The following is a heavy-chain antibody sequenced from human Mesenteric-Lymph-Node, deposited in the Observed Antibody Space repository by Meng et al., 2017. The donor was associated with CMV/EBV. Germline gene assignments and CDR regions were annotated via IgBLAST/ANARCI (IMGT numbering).Heavy chain of an antibody. CDR2: ISSDGSNK. CDR1: TFSSHG. D-gene: IGHD2-15*01. J-gene: IGHJ4*02. V-gene: IGHV3-30*18. Sequence: TFSSHGMHWGRQAPGKGLEWVALISSDGSNKFYVDSVKGRFTISRDNSRNTLYLQMNSLRPEDTAVYYCAKRGFCSGGSCYSFHFDYWGQGTLVTVSS. CDR3: AKRGFCSGGSCYSFHFDY.